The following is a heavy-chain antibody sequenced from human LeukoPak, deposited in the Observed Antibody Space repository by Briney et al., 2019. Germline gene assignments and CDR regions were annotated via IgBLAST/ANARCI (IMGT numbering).Heavy chain of an antibody. J-gene: IGHJ4*02. V-gene: IGHV1-18*01. CDR2: ISAYNGNT. D-gene: IGHD2-15*01. CDR3: ARDPSNIVVVVAATTYFDY. CDR1: GYTFTSYG. Sequence: ASVKVSCKASGYTFTSYGISWVRQAPGRGLEWMGWISAYNGNTNYAQKLQGRVTMTTDTSTSTAYMELRSLRSDDTAVYYCARDPSNIVVVVAATTYFDYWGQGTLVTVSS.